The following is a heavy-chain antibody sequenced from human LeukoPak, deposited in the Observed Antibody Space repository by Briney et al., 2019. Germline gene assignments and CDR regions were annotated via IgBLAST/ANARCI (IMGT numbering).Heavy chain of an antibody. J-gene: IGHJ4*02. CDR2: ISYDGGNK. D-gene: IGHD3-22*01. CDR1: GFTFSSYA. Sequence: GRSLRLSCAASGFTFSSYAMHWVRQAPGKGLEWVAVISYDGGNKYYADSVKGRFTISRDNSKNTLYLQMNSLRAEDTAVYYCARGGYFDSSGPPGDWGQGTLVTVSS. V-gene: IGHV3-30*04. CDR3: ARGGYFDSSGPPGD.